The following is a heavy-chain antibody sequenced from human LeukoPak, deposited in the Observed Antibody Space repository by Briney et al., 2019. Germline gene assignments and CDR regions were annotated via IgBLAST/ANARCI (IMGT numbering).Heavy chain of an antibody. Sequence: PGGSLRLSCAASGFTFSSYWMSWVRQAPGKGLEWVANIKQDGSEKYYVDSVKGRFTISRDNAKNSLYLQLNSLSAEATAVYSCARVAATMYYFDYLGQPTMVTVSS. D-gene: IGHD5-12*01. V-gene: IGHV3-7*01. CDR3: ARVAATMYYFDY. J-gene: IGHJ4*02. CDR2: IKQDGSEK. CDR1: GFTFSSYW.